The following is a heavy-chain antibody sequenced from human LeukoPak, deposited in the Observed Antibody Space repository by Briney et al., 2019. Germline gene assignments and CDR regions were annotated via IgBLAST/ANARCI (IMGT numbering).Heavy chain of an antibody. J-gene: IGHJ4*02. CDR1: GGSISSSSYY. D-gene: IGHD1-1*01. CDR2: IYYSGST. Sequence: SETLSLTCTVSGGSISSSSYYWGWIRQPPGKGLEWIGSIYYSGSTYYNPSLKSRVTISVDTSKNQFSLKLSSVTAADTAVYYCARRPVLTKVFDYWGQGTLVTVSS. CDR3: ARRPVLTKVFDY. V-gene: IGHV4-39*07.